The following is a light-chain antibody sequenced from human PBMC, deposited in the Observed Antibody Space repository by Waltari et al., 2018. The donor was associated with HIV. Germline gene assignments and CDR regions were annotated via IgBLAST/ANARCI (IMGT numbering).Light chain of an antibody. V-gene: IGLV1-44*01. CDR3: ASWDGSLNGWV. J-gene: IGLJ3*02. CDR1: SSNIGRDT. Sequence: QSVLTQPPSASGTPGQRVTISCSGGSSNIGRDTVNWYQHLPGTAPKLLIYINNRRPSGVPDRFSGSKSGTSASLAISGLQSEDEADYYWASWDGSLNGWVFGGGTKLTVL. CDR2: INN.